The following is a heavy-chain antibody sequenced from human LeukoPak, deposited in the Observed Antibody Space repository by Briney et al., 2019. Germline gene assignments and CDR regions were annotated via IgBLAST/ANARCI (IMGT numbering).Heavy chain of an antibody. CDR3: ARDLTGYYPL. CDR1: GGTFSSYA. V-gene: IGHV1-69*05. D-gene: IGHD3-22*01. J-gene: IGHJ4*02. CDR2: IIPIFGTA. Sequence: ASVKVSCKASGGTFSSYASSWVRQAPGQGLEWMGGIIPIFGTANYAQKFQGRVTITTDESTSTAYMELSSLRSEDTAVYYCARDLTGYYPLWGQGTLVTVSS.